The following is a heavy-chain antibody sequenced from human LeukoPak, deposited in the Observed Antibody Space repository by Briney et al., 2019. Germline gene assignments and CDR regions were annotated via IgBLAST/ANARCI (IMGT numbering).Heavy chain of an antibody. J-gene: IGHJ4*02. CDR1: GYTFTGYY. CDR3: ARSQIPDF. Sequence: ASVKVSCKASGYTFTGYYMHWVRQAPGQGLEWVGWINPNSGDTKCAQKFQGRVTMTRDTSIGTAYMELSRLTSDDTAVYYCARSQIPDFWGQGTLVTVSS. V-gene: IGHV1-2*02. D-gene: IGHD2-21*01. CDR2: INPNSGDT.